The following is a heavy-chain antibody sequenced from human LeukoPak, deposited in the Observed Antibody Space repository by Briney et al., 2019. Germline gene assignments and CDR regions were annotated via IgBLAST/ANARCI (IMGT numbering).Heavy chain of an antibody. D-gene: IGHD5-24*01. CDR1: GFTFSSYA. CDR3: AKALGWLQFILDY. Sequence: PGGSLRLSCAASGFTFSSYAMSWVRQAPGKGLEWVSAISGSGGSTYYVDSVKGRFTISRDNSKNTLYLQMNSLRAEDTAVYYCAKALGWLQFILDYWGQGTLVTVSS. V-gene: IGHV3-23*01. J-gene: IGHJ4*02. CDR2: ISGSGGST.